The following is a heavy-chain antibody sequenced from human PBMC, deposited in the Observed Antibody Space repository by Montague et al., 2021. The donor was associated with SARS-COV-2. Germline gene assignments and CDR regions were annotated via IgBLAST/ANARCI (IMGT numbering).Heavy chain of an antibody. V-gene: IGHV2-70*11. CDR3: AREYSSGVYFDY. D-gene: IGHD6-19*01. CDR1: GFSLSTSGIC. J-gene: IGHJ4*02. Sequence: PALVTPTQTLTLTCTFSGFSLSTSGICVSWIRQPPGKALEWLARXDWXDYKYYSTSLKTRLTISKDTSKNQVVLTMTNMDPVDTATYYCAREYSSGVYFDYWGQGTLVTVSS. CDR2: XDWXDYK.